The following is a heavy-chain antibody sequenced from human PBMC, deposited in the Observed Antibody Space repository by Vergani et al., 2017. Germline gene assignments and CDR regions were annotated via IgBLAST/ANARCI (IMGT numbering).Heavy chain of an antibody. CDR3: ARDRGELLLRYNWFDP. J-gene: IGHJ5*02. D-gene: IGHD3-10*01. V-gene: IGHV1-18*01. Sequence: QVQLVQSGAEVKKPGASVKVSCKASGYTFTSYGISWVRQAPGQGLEWMGWISAYNGNTNYAQKFQGRVTMTRDTSISTAYMELSRLRSDDTAVYYCARDRGELLLRYNWFDPWGQGTLVTVSS. CDR2: ISAYNGNT. CDR1: GYTFTSYG.